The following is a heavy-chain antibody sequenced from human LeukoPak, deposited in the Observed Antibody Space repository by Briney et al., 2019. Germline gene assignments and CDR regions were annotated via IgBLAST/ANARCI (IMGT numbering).Heavy chain of an antibody. Sequence: SETLSLTCTVSGGSISSYYWSWIRQPPGKGLEWIGSIYYSGSTNYNPPLKSRVTISVDTSKNQFSLKLSSVTAADTAVYYCARPSGYYYYGMDVWGQGTTVTVSS. D-gene: IGHD3-10*01. V-gene: IGHV4-59*08. CDR2: IYYSGST. CDR3: ARPSGYYYYGMDV. CDR1: GGSISSYY. J-gene: IGHJ6*02.